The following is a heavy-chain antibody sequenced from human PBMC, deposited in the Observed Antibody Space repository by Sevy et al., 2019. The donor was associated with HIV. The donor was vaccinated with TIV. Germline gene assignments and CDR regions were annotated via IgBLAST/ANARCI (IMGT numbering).Heavy chain of an antibody. CDR3: AKGSRATGSAFDV. J-gene: IGHJ3*01. V-gene: IGHV3-30*18. CDR1: GFTFSSYG. D-gene: IGHD2-15*01. Sequence: GGSLRLSCAVSGFTFSSYGMHWVRQAPGKGLEWVAVVSYDGSHKYYGESVKGRFNISRDNSKNTVSLQMNSLRDEDTAVYYCAKGSRATGSAFDVWGQGTIVTVSS. CDR2: VSYDGSHK.